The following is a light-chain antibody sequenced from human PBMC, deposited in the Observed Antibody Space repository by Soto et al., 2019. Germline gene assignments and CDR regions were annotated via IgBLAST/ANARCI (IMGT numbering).Light chain of an antibody. CDR2: KAS. V-gene: IGKV1-5*03. J-gene: IGKJ1*01. Sequence: DIPMTQSPSTLSASVGDRVTITCWASQSIGSWLAWFQQKPGKAPKVLIYKASSLESGVPSRFSGSGSGTEFTLTISSLQPDDFATYYCQQYNSYSSFGQGTKVEIK. CDR1: QSIGSW. CDR3: QQYNSYSS.